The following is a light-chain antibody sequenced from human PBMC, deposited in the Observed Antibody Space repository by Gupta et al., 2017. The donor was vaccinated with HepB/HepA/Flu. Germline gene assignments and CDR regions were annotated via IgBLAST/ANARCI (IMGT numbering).Light chain of an antibody. CDR1: QSVSSN. Sequence: ELVMTQSPATLSVSPGERATLSCRASQSVSSNLAWYQQKPGQAPRLLIYGASTRATGIPARFSGSGSGTEFTLTISSLQSEDFAVYYCQQYKNWPRTFGQGTKVEIK. V-gene: IGKV3-15*01. CDR3: QQYKNWPRT. J-gene: IGKJ1*01. CDR2: GAS.